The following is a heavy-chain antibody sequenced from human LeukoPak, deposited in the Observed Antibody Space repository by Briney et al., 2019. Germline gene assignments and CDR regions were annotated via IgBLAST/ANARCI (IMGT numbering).Heavy chain of an antibody. J-gene: IGHJ4*02. D-gene: IGHD3-3*01. Sequence: SETLSLTCAVYGGSFSGYYWSWIRQPPGKGLEWIGEINHSGSTNYNPSLKSRVTISVDTSKNQFSLKLSSVTAADTAVYYCARAHYDFWSGYYNYWGQGTLVTVSS. CDR3: ARAHYDFWSGYYNY. V-gene: IGHV4-34*01. CDR2: INHSGST. CDR1: GGSFSGYY.